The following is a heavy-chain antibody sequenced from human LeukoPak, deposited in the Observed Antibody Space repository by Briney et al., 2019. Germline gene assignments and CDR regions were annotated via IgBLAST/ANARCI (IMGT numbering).Heavy chain of an antibody. D-gene: IGHD3-22*01. CDR1: GFTFTFSTSG. J-gene: IGHJ4*02. V-gene: IGHV3-30*02. CDR2: IQYDDSEK. CDR3: AREGGTVEIVEFDY. Sequence: PGGSLRLSCAASGFTFTFSTSGMHWVRQAPGKGLEWVAFIQYDDSEKSYADSVKGRCTTSRDNSKNTVYLQMNSLRVDDTAVYYCAREGGTVEIVEFDYWGQGTLATVSS.